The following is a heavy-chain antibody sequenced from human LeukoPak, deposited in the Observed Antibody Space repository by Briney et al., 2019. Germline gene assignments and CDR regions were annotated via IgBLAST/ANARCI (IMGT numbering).Heavy chain of an antibody. CDR2: IWYDGSNK. CDR1: GFTFSSYG. J-gene: IGHJ4*02. D-gene: IGHD6-19*01. CDR3: ARDARRDRYRSGWYVD. V-gene: IGHV3-33*01. Sequence: GGSLRLSCAASGFTFSSYGMHWVRQAPGKGLEWVAVIWYDGSNKYYADSVKGRFTISRDNSKNTLYLQMNSLRAEDTAVYYCARDARRDRYRSGWYVDWGQGPLVIVSS.